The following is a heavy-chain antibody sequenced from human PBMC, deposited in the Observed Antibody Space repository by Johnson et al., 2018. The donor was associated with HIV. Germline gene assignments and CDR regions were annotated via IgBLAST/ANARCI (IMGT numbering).Heavy chain of an antibody. CDR3: GLLGLCWAM. D-gene: IGHD3-10*02. CDR1: GFTFDDYA. CDR2: ISWNSGSI. J-gene: IGHJ1*01. V-gene: IGHV3-9*01. Sequence: EVQLVESGGGLVQPGRSLRLSCAASGFTFDDYAMHWVRQAPGKGLEWVSGISWNSGSIGYADSVKGRFTISRDNAKNSLYLQMNSLRAEDTGHNVRGLLGLCWAMWG.